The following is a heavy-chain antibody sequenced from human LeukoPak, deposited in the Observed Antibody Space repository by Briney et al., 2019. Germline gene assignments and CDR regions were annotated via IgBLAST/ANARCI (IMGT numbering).Heavy chain of an antibody. CDR3: ANGYYASGSYGWFDT. CDR2: IIGGAGST. CDR1: GFSFSSHG. V-gene: IGHV3-23*01. J-gene: IGHJ5*02. Sequence: GGSLRLSCAASGFSFSSHGMSRVRQAPGKGLEWVSGIIGGAGSTYYADSVKGRFTISRDNSKNTLYLQMNSLRAEDTAVYYCANGYYASGSYGWFDTWGQGTLVTVSS. D-gene: IGHD3-10*01.